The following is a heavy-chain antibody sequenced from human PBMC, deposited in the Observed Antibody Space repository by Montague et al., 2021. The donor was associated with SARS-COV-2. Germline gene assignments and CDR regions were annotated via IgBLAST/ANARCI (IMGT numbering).Heavy chain of an antibody. V-gene: IGHV4-59*01. CDR3: ARETMTADAFDI. Sequence: GSTDYNPSLKSRVTISRDTSKNQFSLKVRSVTAADTDIYYCARETMTADAFDILGQGTMVTVSS. D-gene: IGHD1-14*01. CDR2: GST. J-gene: IGHJ3*02.